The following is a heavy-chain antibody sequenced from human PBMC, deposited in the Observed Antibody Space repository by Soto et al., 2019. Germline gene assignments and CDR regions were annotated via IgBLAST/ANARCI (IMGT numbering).Heavy chain of an antibody. Sequence: QVQLVESGGGVVQPGRSLRLSCAASGFTFSSYGMHWVRQAPGKGLEWVAVISYDGSNKYYADSVKGRFTISRDNSKNTLYLQMNSLRAEDTAVYYCASPNRDWPYYFDYWGQGTLVTVSS. CDR1: GFTFSSYG. D-gene: IGHD3-9*01. CDR2: ISYDGSNK. J-gene: IGHJ4*02. V-gene: IGHV3-30*03. CDR3: ASPNRDWPYYFDY.